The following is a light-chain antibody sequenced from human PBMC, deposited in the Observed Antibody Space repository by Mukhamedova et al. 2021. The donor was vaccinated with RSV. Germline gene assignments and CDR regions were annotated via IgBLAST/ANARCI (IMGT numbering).Light chain of an antibody. J-gene: IGKJ1*01. V-gene: IGKV1-5*03. CDR3: QQYNSFPRT. CDR2: KVS. Sequence: WYQRRVHGKAPKLLISKVSILERGVPSRISGSGSGTEFTLTISSLQPDDFATYYCQQYNSFPRTFGQGTTVEIK.